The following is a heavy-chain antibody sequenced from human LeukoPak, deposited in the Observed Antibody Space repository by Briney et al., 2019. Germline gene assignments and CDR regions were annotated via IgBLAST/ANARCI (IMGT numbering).Heavy chain of an antibody. V-gene: IGHV4-31*03. J-gene: IGHJ5*02. CDR1: GGSISSGGYY. CDR2: IYYSGST. D-gene: IGHD2-2*01. Sequence: PSETLSLTCTVSGGSISSGGYYWSWIRQHPGKGLEWIGYIYYSGSTYYNPSLKSRVTISVGTSKNQFSLKLSSVTAADTAVYYCARVNRIVVVPAAMSWFDPWGQGTLVTVSS. CDR3: ARVNRIVVVPAAMSWFDP.